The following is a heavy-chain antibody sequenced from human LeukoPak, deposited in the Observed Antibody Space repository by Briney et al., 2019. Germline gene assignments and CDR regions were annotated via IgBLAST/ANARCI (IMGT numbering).Heavy chain of an antibody. CDR3: AREQVATLGY. J-gene: IGHJ4*02. Sequence: KPSQTLSLTCTVSGGSISSGGYFWSWIRHPPGQALEWIGYIYYDERSYYNPSLEGRVTISVDGSKNQFSLKMNSVTAADTAVYYCAREQVATLGYWGQGTLVTVSS. V-gene: IGHV4-30-4*01. CDR2: IYYDERS. CDR1: GGSISSGGYF.